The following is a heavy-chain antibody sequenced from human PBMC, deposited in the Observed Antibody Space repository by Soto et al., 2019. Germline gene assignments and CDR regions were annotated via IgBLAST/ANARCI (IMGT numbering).Heavy chain of an antibody. Sequence: GPEVKTPGASVKVSCKASGYTFTSRSLNWLRQAAGQGLEWMGWISVDNGNTNYPPGLQGRVTLTADTSTSTAYMELRTLTSDDTAVYYCARGYDRSGYSGAFDIWGQGTMVAVSS. D-gene: IGHD3-22*01. CDR1: GYTFTSRS. CDR2: ISVDNGNT. V-gene: IGHV1-18*04. CDR3: ARGYDRSGYSGAFDI. J-gene: IGHJ3*02.